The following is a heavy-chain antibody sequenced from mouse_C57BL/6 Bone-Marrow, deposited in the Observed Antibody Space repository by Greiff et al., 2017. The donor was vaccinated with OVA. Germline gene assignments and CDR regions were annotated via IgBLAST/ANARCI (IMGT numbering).Heavy chain of an antibody. Sequence: QVQLQQSGAELVRPGASVTLSCKASGYTFTDYDMHWVKQTPVHGLEWIGAIDPETGGNAYNQKFKGKAILTADKSSSTAYMELRSLTSEDSAVYYCTRGYSNYYAMDYWGQGTSVTVSS. CDR2: IDPETGGN. V-gene: IGHV1-15*01. J-gene: IGHJ4*01. CDR1: GYTFTDYD. D-gene: IGHD2-5*01. CDR3: TRGYSNYYAMDY.